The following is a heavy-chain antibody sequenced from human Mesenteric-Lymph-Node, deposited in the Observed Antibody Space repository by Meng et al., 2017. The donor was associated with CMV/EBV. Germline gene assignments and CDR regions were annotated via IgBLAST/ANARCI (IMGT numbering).Heavy chain of an antibody. CDR1: GYTFTSYD. CDR2: MNPNSGNT. CDR3: ARHSLTSMPATPLLAGRSFDF. D-gene: IGHD2/OR15-2a*01. Sequence: ASVKVSCKASGYTFTSYDINWVRQATGQGLEWMGWMNPNSGNTGYAQKFQGRVTITRNTSISTAYMELTSLTSDDTAVYFCARHSLTSMPATPLLAGRSFDFWGQGTLVTVSS. J-gene: IGHJ4*02. V-gene: IGHV1-8*03.